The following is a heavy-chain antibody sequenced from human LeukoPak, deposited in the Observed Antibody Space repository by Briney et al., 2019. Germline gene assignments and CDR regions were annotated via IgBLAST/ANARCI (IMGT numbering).Heavy chain of an antibody. J-gene: IGHJ5*02. CDR2: INHSGST. CDR3: ARGRKVTMVRGVRRWFDP. Sequence: SETLSLTCAVYGGSFSGYYWSWIRQPPGKGLEWIGEINHSGSTNYNPSLKSRVTISLDTSKNQFSLKLSSVPAADTAVDYCARGRKVTMVRGVRRWFDPWGQGTLVTVSS. V-gene: IGHV4-34*01. D-gene: IGHD3-10*01. CDR1: GGSFSGYY.